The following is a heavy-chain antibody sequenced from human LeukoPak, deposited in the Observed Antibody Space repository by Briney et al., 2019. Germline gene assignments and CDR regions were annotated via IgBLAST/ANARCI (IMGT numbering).Heavy chain of an antibody. J-gene: IGHJ6*03. Sequence: SGTLSLTCAVSGGSISSSNWWSWVRQPPGKGLEWIGEIYHSGSTNYNPSLESRVIISVDTSKNQFSLKLSSVTAADTAVYYCAGGYSYGLGYYYYYMDVWGKGTTVTISS. CDR1: GGSISSSNW. D-gene: IGHD5-18*01. CDR3: AGGYSYGLGYYYYYMDV. CDR2: IYHSGST. V-gene: IGHV4-4*02.